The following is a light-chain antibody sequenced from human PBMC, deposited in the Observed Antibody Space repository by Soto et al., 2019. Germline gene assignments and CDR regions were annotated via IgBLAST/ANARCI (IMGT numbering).Light chain of an antibody. CDR1: QSISSNF. Sequence: EIVLTQSPGTLSLSPGERATLSCRATQSISSNFLAWYQQKPGQAPRLLIYGASHRATAIPERFSGSGSGTAFTVTISRVEPGDFAVYYCQQYGNSPWTFGQGTKVEIK. CDR2: GAS. J-gene: IGKJ1*01. CDR3: QQYGNSPWT. V-gene: IGKV3-20*01.